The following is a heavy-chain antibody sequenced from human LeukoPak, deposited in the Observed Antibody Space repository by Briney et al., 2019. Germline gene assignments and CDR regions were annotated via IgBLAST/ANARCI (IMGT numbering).Heavy chain of an antibody. V-gene: IGHV1-69*05. CDR3: ARSDIVVVPAATFYYYYMDV. D-gene: IGHD2-2*01. CDR2: IIPIFGTA. J-gene: IGHJ6*03. Sequence: ASVKVSCKASGGTFSSYAISWVRQAPGQGLEWMGRIIPIFGTANYAQKFQGRVTITTDESTSTAYMELSSLRSEDTAVYYCARSDIVVVPAATFYYYYMDVWGKGTTVTVSS. CDR1: GGTFSSYA.